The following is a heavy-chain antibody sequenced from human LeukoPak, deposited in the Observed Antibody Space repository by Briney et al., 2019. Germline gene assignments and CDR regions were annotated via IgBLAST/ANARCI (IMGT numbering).Heavy chain of an antibody. Sequence: SETLSLTCAVYGGSFSGYYWSWIRQPPGKGLEWIGEINHSGSTNYNPSLKSRVTISVDTSKNQFSLKPSSVTAADTAVYYCARGWLPTNYYDSSGYCFDYWGQGTLVTVSS. D-gene: IGHD3-22*01. J-gene: IGHJ4*02. CDR1: GGSFSGYY. CDR3: ARGWLPTNYYDSSGYCFDY. CDR2: INHSGST. V-gene: IGHV4-34*01.